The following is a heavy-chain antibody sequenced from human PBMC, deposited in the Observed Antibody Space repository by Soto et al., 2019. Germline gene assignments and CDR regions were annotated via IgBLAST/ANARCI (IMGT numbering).Heavy chain of an antibody. D-gene: IGHD2-15*01. V-gene: IGHV1-2*04. CDR3: ASTPYYCSGGSCYSNYYYYYMDV. Sequence: GASVKVSCKASGYTFTGYCMHWVRQAPGQGLEWMGWINPNSGGTNYAQKFQGWVTMTRDTSISTAYMELSRLRSDDTAVYYCASTPYYCSGGSCYSNYYYYYMDVWGKGTTVTVSS. J-gene: IGHJ6*03. CDR2: INPNSGGT. CDR1: GYTFTGYC.